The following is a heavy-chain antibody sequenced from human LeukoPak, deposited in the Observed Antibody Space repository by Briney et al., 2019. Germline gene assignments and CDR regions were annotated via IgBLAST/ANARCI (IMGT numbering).Heavy chain of an antibody. CDR2: IWYDGSNK. CDR3: AKAIAAPVWYFDL. CDR1: GFIFSSHG. V-gene: IGHV3-33*06. Sequence: GGSLRLSCAASGFIFSSHGMHWVRQAPGKGLEWVAVIWYDGSNKYYADSVKGRFTISRDNSKNTLYLQMNTLRAEDTAVYYCAKAIAAPVWYFDLWGRGTLVTVSS. J-gene: IGHJ2*01. D-gene: IGHD6-13*01.